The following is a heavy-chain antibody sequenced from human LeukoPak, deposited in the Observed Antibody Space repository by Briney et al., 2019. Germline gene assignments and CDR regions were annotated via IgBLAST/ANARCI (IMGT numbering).Heavy chain of an antibody. J-gene: IGHJ4*02. CDR3: VRKDGDY. V-gene: IGHV4-4*07. Sequence: SETLSLTCTVSGGSISSYFWSWIRQPAGKGLEWIGRIYNSGNTNYNPSLKSRVTMSLDTSKNQLYLNLRYVTAADTAIYYCVRKDGDYLGQGTLVTVSS. CDR1: GGSISSYF. CDR2: IYNSGNT.